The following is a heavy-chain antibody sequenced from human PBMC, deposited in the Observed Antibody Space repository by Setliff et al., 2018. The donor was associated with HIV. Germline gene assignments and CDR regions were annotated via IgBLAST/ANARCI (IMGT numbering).Heavy chain of an antibody. J-gene: IGHJ6*02. Sequence: SETLSLTCTVSGGSISSGGYYWSWIRQHPGKGLEWIGHIYYTEITYYNPSLRSRLTISLDTSKNQFSLRLSSVTAADTAVYFCAREGVGYNPFYYYGMDVWGQGTTVTVSS. CDR2: IYYTEIT. CDR1: GGSISSGGYY. CDR3: AREGVGYNPFYYYGMDV. D-gene: IGHD5-12*01. V-gene: IGHV4-31*03.